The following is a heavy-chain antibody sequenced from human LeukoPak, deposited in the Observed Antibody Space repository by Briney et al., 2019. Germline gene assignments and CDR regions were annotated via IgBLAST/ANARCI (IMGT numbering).Heavy chain of an antibody. J-gene: IGHJ4*02. Sequence: GGSLRLSCAASGFTFSSYAMHWVRQAPGKGLEWVAVISYDGSNKYYADSVKGRFTISRDNSKNTLYLQMNSLRAEDTAVYYCARGGGSYSPAYYFDYWGQGTLVTVSS. CDR2: ISYDGSNK. D-gene: IGHD1-26*01. CDR3: ARGGGSYSPAYYFDY. CDR1: GFTFSSYA. V-gene: IGHV3-30*04.